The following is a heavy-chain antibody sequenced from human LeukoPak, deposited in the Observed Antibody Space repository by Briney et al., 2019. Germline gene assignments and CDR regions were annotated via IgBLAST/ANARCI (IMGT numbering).Heavy chain of an antibody. CDR2: IYPRDGST. V-gene: IGHV1-46*01. Sequence: GASVTVSCKASGYTFTSYYMHWVRQAPGQGLEWMGMIYPRDGSTSYAQKFQGRVTVTRDTSTSTVHMELSGLRSEDTAVYYCARDQEGFDYWGQGTLVTVSP. J-gene: IGHJ4*02. CDR3: ARDQEGFDY. CDR1: GYTFTSYY.